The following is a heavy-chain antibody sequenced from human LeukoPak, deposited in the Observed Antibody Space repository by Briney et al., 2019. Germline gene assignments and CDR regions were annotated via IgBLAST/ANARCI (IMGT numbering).Heavy chain of an antibody. Sequence: SETLSLTCAVHDGSFTSIYWSWIRQPPGRGLEWIGEITHSGSTNYNPSLKSRVTISLDTSKNRFSLKLNSVTAADAAVYYCARYTMAAAPRFDNWGQETLVAVSS. CDR2: ITHSGST. J-gene: IGHJ4*02. D-gene: IGHD3-10*01. CDR1: DGSFTSIY. V-gene: IGHV4-34*01. CDR3: ARYTMAAAPRFDN.